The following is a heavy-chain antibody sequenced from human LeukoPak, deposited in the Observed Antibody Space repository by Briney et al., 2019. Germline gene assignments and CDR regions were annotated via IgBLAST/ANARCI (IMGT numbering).Heavy chain of an antibody. V-gene: IGHV4-34*01. Sequence: SETLSLTCAVYGGSFSGYYWSWIRQPPGKGLEWIGEINHSGSTNYNPSLKSRVTISVDTSKNQFSLKLSSVTAADTAVSYCARAEYYYDSSGYYWVRRNWFDPWGQGTLVTVSS. CDR1: GGSFSGYY. D-gene: IGHD3-22*01. CDR2: INHSGST. J-gene: IGHJ5*02. CDR3: ARAEYYYDSSGYYWVRRNWFDP.